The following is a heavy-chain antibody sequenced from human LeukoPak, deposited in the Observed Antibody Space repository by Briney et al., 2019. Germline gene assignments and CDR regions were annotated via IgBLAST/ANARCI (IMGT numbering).Heavy chain of an antibody. D-gene: IGHD1-26*01. Sequence: ASVTVSCKASGYTFTSYYMHWVRQAPGQGLEWMGIINPSGGSTSYAQKFQGRVTMTRDTSTSTVYMELSSLRSEDTAVYYCARPVGGNGMDVWGQGTTVTVSS. CDR3: ARPVGGNGMDV. CDR2: INPSGGST. J-gene: IGHJ6*02. V-gene: IGHV1-46*01. CDR1: GYTFTSYY.